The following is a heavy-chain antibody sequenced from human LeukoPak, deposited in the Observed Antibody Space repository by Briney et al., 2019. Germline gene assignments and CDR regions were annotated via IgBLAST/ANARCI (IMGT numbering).Heavy chain of an antibody. V-gene: IGHV3-30*18. CDR3: AKEHVLKGTADY. CDR2: ISYDGANK. D-gene: IGHD1-7*01. J-gene: IGHJ4*02. Sequence: GRSLRLSCAASGFTFSSYGIHWVRQAPGKGLEWVGVISYDGANKYYADSVKGRFTISRDNSKNTLYLQMNGLRAEDTAVYYCAKEHVLKGTADYWGQVTLVTVSS. CDR1: GFTFSSYG.